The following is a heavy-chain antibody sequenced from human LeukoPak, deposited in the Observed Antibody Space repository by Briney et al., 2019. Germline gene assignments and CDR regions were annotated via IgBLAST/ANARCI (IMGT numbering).Heavy chain of an antibody. CDR3: ARVNFVVVVSATQNWFDP. Sequence: GRSLRLSCAASGFTFDDYAMHWVRQAPGKGLEWVSGISWNSGSTGYADSVKGRFTISRDNAKNSLYLQMNSLRAEDTALYYCARVNFVVVVSATQNWFDPWGQGTLVTVSS. CDR2: ISWNSGST. J-gene: IGHJ5*02. V-gene: IGHV3-9*01. CDR1: GFTFDDYA. D-gene: IGHD2-15*01.